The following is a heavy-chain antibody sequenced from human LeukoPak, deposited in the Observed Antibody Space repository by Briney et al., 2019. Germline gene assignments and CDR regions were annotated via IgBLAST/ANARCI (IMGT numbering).Heavy chain of an antibody. CDR2: ISGSGGST. D-gene: IGHD3-22*01. J-gene: IGHJ1*01. CDR1: GFTFSSYA. V-gene: IGHV3-23*01. Sequence: GGSLRLSCAASGFTFSSYAMSWVRQAPGKGLEWGSSISGSGGSTYNADSAKGRFTISRDNSKNTLYLQMSSLRAEDTAVYYCAKDLVETSGYNYVRYFHHWGQGTLVTVSS. CDR3: AKDLVETSGYNYVRYFHH.